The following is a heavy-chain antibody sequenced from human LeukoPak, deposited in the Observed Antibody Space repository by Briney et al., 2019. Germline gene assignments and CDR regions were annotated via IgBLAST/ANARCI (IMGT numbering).Heavy chain of an antibody. J-gene: IGHJ4*02. CDR3: AREINYYGSGSFNY. V-gene: IGHV1-18*01. D-gene: IGHD3-10*01. CDR1: GYTFTSDG. Sequence: GASVKVSCKSSGYTFTSDGISWVRQAPGQGLEWRGWISIYNGKIQYAKKFQGRVTMTTDTSTSTPYMELRSLRSDDTAVYYCAREINYYGSGSFNYWGQGTLVTVSS. CDR2: ISIYNGKI.